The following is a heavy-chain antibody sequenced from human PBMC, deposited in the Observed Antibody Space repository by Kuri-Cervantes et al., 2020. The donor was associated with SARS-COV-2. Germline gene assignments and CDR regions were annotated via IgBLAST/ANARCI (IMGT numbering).Heavy chain of an antibody. CDR3: AKDLYSGSYLRYYYGMDV. D-gene: IGHD1-26*01. CDR2: IWYDGSNK. CDR1: GFTFSSYG. Sequence: GGSLRLSCAASGFTFSSYGMHWVRQAPGKGLEWVAVIWYDGSNKYYADSVKGRFTISRDNSKNTLYLQMNSLRAEDTAVYYCAKDLYSGSYLRYYYGMDVWGQGTTVTVSS. J-gene: IGHJ6*02. V-gene: IGHV3-30*02.